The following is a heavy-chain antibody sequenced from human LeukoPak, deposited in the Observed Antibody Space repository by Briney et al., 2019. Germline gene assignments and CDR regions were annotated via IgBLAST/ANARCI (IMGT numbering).Heavy chain of an antibody. Sequence: PGGSLRLSCAASGFTFSSCAMSWVRQAPGKGLEWVSAISVSGNTYHADSVKGRFTISRDSSKNTLYLQMNRLRAEDAAVYYCAKAPVTTCSGAYCYPFDYWGQGTLVTVSS. CDR3: AKAPVTTCSGAYCYPFDY. J-gene: IGHJ4*02. CDR1: GFTFSSCA. V-gene: IGHV3-23*01. D-gene: IGHD2-21*01. CDR2: ISVSGNT.